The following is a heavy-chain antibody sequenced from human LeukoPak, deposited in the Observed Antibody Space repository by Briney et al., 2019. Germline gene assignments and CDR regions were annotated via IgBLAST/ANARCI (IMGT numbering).Heavy chain of an antibody. CDR3: ARGGYPTDDAFDI. CDR1: GGTFSSYP. Sequence: SVKVSCKASGGTFSSYPISWVRQAPGQGLEWMGRIIPIFGTANYAQKFQGRVTITTDESTSTAYMELSSLRSEDTAVYYCARGGYPTDDAFDIWGQGTMVTVSS. D-gene: IGHD3-22*01. CDR2: IIPIFGTA. J-gene: IGHJ3*02. V-gene: IGHV1-69*05.